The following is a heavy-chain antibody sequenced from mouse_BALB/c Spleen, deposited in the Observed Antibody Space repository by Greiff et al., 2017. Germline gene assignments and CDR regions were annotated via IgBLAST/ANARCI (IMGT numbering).Heavy chain of an antibody. CDR1: GFSLTSYG. CDR3: ARESDGYYGFAY. D-gene: IGHD2-3*01. V-gene: IGHV2-9*02. Sequence: VMLVESGPGLVAPSQSLSITCTVSGFSLTSYGVHWVRQPPGKGLEWLGVIWAGGSTNYNSALMSRLSISKDNSKSQVFLKMNSLQTDDTAMYYCARESDGYYGFAYWGQGTLVTVSA. CDR2: IWAGGST. J-gene: IGHJ3*01.